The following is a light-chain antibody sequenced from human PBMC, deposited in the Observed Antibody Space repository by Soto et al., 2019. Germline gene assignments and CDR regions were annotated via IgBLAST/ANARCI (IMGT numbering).Light chain of an antibody. V-gene: IGLV1-40*01. CDR2: GNT. J-gene: IGLJ3*02. CDR1: SSNIGAVYD. CDR3: QSYDSSLSGWV. Sequence: QSVLTQPPSVSGAPGQRVTISCTGSSSNIGAVYDVHWYQQLPGTAPKLLIYGNTNRPSGVPDRVSGSKSGTSASLAITGLLAEDEADYYCQSYDSSLSGWVFGGGTKVTVL.